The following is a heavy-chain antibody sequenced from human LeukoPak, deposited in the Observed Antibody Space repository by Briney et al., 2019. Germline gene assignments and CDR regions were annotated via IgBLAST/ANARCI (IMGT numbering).Heavy chain of an antibody. CDR1: GYTFTGYY. Sequence: ASVKVSCKASGYTFTGYYIHWVRQAPGQRLEWMGWINPNSGDTHYAQKFQGRVTMTRDTSITTAYMDLNSLISDDTAVYYCARVQYQLLFEGNWFDPWGQGTLVTVSS. CDR2: INPNSGDT. V-gene: IGHV1-2*02. CDR3: ARVQYQLLFEGNWFDP. D-gene: IGHD2-2*01. J-gene: IGHJ5*02.